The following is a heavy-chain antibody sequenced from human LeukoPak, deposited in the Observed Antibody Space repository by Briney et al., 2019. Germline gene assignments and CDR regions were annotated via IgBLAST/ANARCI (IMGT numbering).Heavy chain of an antibody. CDR2: ISGSGGST. D-gene: IGHD3-22*01. J-gene: IGHJ4*02. CDR3: AKAPITMIVVTYFDY. V-gene: IGHV3-23*01. Sequence: GGSLRLSCAASGFTFSSYAMSWVRQAPGKGLEWVSAISGSGGSTYYADSVKGRLTISRDNSKNTLYLQMNSLRAEDTAVYYCAKAPITMIVVTYFDYWGQGTLVTVSS. CDR1: GFTFSSYA.